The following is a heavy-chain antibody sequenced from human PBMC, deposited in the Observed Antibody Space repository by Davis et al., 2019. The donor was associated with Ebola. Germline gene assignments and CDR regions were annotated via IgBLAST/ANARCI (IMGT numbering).Heavy chain of an antibody. D-gene: IGHD3-22*01. V-gene: IGHV3-21*01. J-gene: IGHJ4*02. CDR2: ISSSSSYI. Sequence: GESLKISCAASGFTFSSYSMNWVRQAPGKGLEWVSSISSSSSYIYYVDSVKGRFTISRDNAKNSLYLQMNSLRAEDTAVYYCAREDSGYDSSGYYYFLADYWGQGTLVTVSS. CDR1: GFTFSSYS. CDR3: AREDSGYDSSGYYYFLADY.